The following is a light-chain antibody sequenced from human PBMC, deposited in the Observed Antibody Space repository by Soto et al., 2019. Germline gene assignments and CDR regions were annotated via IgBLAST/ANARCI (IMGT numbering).Light chain of an antibody. CDR1: SSDVGNYKY. CDR3: SSYAGSNLWV. V-gene: IGLV2-8*01. J-gene: IGLJ3*02. CDR2: EVS. Sequence: QSALTQSPSASGSPGQSVTISVTGTSSDVGNYKYVSWYQQHPGKAPKLMIYEVSKRPPGVPDRFSGSKSGNTASMTVSGLQVEDEAEYYCSSYAGSNLWVFGGGTKLTVL.